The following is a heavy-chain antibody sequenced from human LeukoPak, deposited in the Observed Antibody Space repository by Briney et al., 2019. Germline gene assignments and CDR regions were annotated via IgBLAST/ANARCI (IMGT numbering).Heavy chain of an antibody. CDR1: GFTFSSYA. CDR2: ISGSGGST. Sequence: GGSLRLSCAASGFTFSSYAMSWVRQAPGKGLEWVSAISGSGGSTYYADSVKGRFTISRDNSKDTLYLQMNSLRAEDTAVCYCAKSEFSGDPRDYWGQGTLVTVSS. V-gene: IGHV3-23*01. J-gene: IGHJ4*02. CDR3: AKSEFSGDPRDY. D-gene: IGHD4-17*01.